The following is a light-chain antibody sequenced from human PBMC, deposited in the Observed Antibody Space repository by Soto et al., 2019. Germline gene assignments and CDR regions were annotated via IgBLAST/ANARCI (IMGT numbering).Light chain of an antibody. CDR1: QSVNNN. J-gene: IGKJ2*01. Sequence: ELVMMQSPAPLCVSPGERVTLSCRARQSVNNNLAWYPQSPGQAPRLLMYAAHTRATGIHARYSGSGSGTEFSLSIRSLQPDAFATEYCKQYSTYPDIVGQGTK. CDR2: AAH. CDR3: KQYSTYPDI. V-gene: IGKV3D-15*02.